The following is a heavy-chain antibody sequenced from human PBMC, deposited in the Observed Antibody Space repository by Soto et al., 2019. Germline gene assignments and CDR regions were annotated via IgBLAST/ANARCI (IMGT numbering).Heavy chain of an antibody. CDR2: IIPIFNIP. J-gene: IGHJ6*02. Sequence: ASVKVSCKDSGGTLSSYAITWVRLAPGQGLEWMGGIIPIFNIPDYAQKFQGRVSITADKATSTAYMELSYLRPEDTAIYYCAKARGYGSGRNNHYYGMDVWGQGTTVTVSS. CDR3: AKARGYGSGRNNHYYGMDV. V-gene: IGHV1-69*10. D-gene: IGHD3-10*01. CDR1: GGTLSSYA.